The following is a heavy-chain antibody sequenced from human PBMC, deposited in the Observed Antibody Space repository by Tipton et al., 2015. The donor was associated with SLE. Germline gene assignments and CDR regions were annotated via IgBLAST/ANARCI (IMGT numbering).Heavy chain of an antibody. CDR2: IYHSGST. J-gene: IGHJ3*02. V-gene: IGHV4-34*01. CDR3: ARGGGGAATDDAFDI. Sequence: TLSLTCAVYGGSFSGYYWSWIRQPPGKGLEWIGSIYHSGSTAYNPSLKSRVTISVDTSKNQFSLKLSSVTAADTAVYSLARGGGGAATDDAFDIWGQWTRVAVSS. CDR1: GGSFSGYY. D-gene: IGHD2-15*01.